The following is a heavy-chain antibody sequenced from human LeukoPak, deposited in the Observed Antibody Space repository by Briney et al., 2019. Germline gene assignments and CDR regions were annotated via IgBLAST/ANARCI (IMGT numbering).Heavy chain of an antibody. D-gene: IGHD5-24*01. J-gene: IGHJ4*02. Sequence: YPSETLSLTCTASGGSISSYYWSWIRQPPGKGLEWIGYIYYSGSTNYNPSLKSRVTISVDTSKNQFSLKLSSVTAADTAVYYCARRSRDGYNKEYYFDYWGQGTLVTVSS. CDR3: ARRSRDGYNKEYYFDY. V-gene: IGHV4-59*08. CDR2: IYYSGST. CDR1: GGSISSYY.